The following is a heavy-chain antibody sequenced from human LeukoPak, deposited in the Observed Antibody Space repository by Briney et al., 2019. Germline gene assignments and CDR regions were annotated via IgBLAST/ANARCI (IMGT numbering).Heavy chain of an antibody. CDR2: ISYDGSNK. CDR1: GFTFNNYG. CDR3: ARGYYGSGSYYEGAFDI. Sequence: GGSLRLSCAASGFTFNNYGMHWVRQAPGKGLEWVAVISYDGSNKYYADSVKGRFIISRDNSKNTLYLQMNSLRAEDMAVYYCARGYYGSGSYYEGAFDIWGQGTMVTVSS. D-gene: IGHD3-10*01. V-gene: IGHV3-30*03. J-gene: IGHJ3*02.